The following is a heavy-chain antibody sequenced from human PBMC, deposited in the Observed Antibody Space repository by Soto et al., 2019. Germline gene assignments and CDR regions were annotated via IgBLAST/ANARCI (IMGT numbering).Heavy chain of an antibody. CDR1: GFSFGTYV. CDR2: VSGSGGRV. Sequence: EVQLSESGGGMVEPRGSLKLSCVASGFSFGTYVMNWVRQAPGKGLEWVSGVSGSGGRVYSADSVKGRFTISRDNSRNTLYLQMNSLRAEDTAIYYCAMTRLYDTGTNDYHRDALDIWGQGTQVTVSS. D-gene: IGHD3-22*01. CDR3: AMTRLYDTGTNDYHRDALDI. V-gene: IGHV3-23*01. J-gene: IGHJ3*02.